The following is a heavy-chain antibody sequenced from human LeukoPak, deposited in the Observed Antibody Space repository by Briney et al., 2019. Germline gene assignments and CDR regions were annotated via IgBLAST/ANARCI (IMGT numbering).Heavy chain of an antibody. CDR1: GGSISSGDYY. CDR3: ARDPNDYGDDY. CDR2: IYYSGST. D-gene: IGHD4-17*01. J-gene: IGHJ4*02. Sequence: PSETLSLTCTVSGGSISSGDYYWSWIRQPPGKGLEWIGYIYYSGSTYYNPSLKSRVTISVDTSKNQFSLKLSSVTAADTAVYYCARDPNDYGDDYWGQGTLVTVSS. V-gene: IGHV4-30-4*08.